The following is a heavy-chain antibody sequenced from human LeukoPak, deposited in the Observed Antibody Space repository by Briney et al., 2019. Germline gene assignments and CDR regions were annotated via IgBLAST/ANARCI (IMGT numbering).Heavy chain of an antibody. CDR3: TRDSGTYNWLNP. CDR1: GFTFSDSS. D-gene: IGHD1-26*01. J-gene: IGHJ5*02. V-gene: IGHV3-73*01. Sequence: GGSLRLSCAASGFTFSDSSIHWVRQASGKGLEWIGLMEKELNGYATAYAASVRGRFTISRDDSQNTAYLQMDSLKTEDTALYYCTRDSGTYNWLNPWGQGTLVTVSS. CDR2: MEKELNGYAT.